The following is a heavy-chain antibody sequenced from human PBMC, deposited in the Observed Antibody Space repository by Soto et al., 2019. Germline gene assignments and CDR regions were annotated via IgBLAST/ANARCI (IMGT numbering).Heavy chain of an antibody. CDR2: ISSSSSYI. J-gene: IGHJ4*02. CDR1: GFTFSSYS. Sequence: GGSLRLSCAASGFTFSSYSMNWVRQAPGKGLEWVSSISSSSSYIYYADSVKGRFTISRDNAKKSLYLQMNSLRAEDTAVYYCVRDGPSHWNPIDYWGQGTLVTVSS. CDR3: VRDGPSHWNPIDY. D-gene: IGHD1-1*01. V-gene: IGHV3-21*01.